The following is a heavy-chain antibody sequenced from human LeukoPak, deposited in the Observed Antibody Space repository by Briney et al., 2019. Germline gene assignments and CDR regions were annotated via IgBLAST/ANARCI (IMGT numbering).Heavy chain of an antibody. V-gene: IGHV1-46*01. CDR1: GYTFTSYY. CDR3: ATSIAAAGTIDY. CDR2: INPSGGST. J-gene: IGHJ4*02. Sequence: ASVKVSCKASGYTFTSYYMHWVRQAPGQGLEWMGIINPSGGSTSYAQKFQGRVTMTRDMSTSTVYMELSSLRSEDTAVYYCATSIAAAGTIDYWGQGTLVTVSS. D-gene: IGHD6-13*01.